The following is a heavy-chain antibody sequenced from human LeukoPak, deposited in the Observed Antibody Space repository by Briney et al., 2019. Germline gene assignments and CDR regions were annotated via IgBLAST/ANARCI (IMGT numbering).Heavy chain of an antibody. CDR1: GFTFSSYS. CDR3: VRNGGHDYIYFDY. V-gene: IGHV3-48*01. J-gene: IGHJ4*02. Sequence: GGSLRLSCAASGFTFSSYSMNWVRQAPGKGLEWVSYISSGGSPIYYADSVKGRFTLSRDNAKNSLYLQVNSLSAEDTAAYYCVRNGGHDYIYFDYWGQGTLVTVSS. CDR2: ISSGGSPI. D-gene: IGHD4-11*01.